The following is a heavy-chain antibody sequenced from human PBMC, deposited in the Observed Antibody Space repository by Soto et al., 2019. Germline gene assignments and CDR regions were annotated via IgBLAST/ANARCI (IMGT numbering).Heavy chain of an antibody. D-gene: IGHD2-2*02. CDR3: ARNTYHPKYCSSTSCYTGWFDP. J-gene: IGHJ5*02. CDR2: VIPIFGTA. Sequence: SVKVSCKASGGTFSSYAISWVRQAPGQGLEWMGGVIPIFGTANYAQKFQGRVTITADESTSTAYMELSSLRSEDTAVYYCARNTYHPKYCSSTSCYTGWFDPWGHGTLVTVSS. CDR1: GGTFSSYA. V-gene: IGHV1-69*13.